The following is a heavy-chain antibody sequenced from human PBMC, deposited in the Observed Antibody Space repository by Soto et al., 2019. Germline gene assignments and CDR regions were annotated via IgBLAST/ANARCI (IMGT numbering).Heavy chain of an antibody. CDR2: TYYRSKWYN. D-gene: IGHD6-13*01. J-gene: IGHJ6*02. Sequence: SQTLSLTCAISGDSVSSNSAAWNWIRQSPSRGLEWLGRTYYRSKWYNDYAVSVKSRITINPDTSKNQFSLQLNSVTPKDTAVYYCARADFPRYSSSWYSYYYYGMDVWGQGTTVTVS. V-gene: IGHV6-1*01. CDR1: GDSVSSNSAA. CDR3: ARADFPRYSSSWYSYYYYGMDV.